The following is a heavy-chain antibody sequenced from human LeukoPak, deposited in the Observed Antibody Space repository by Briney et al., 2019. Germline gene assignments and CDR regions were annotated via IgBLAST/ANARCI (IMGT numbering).Heavy chain of an antibody. D-gene: IGHD3-10*01. J-gene: IGHJ5*02. CDR3: ARAAYGSTRFDP. Sequence: SETLSLTCTVSGGSISSGGYYWSWIRQRPGKGLEWIGYIYYSGSTYYNPSLKSRVTISVDTSKNQFSLKLSSVTAADTAVYYCARAAYGSTRFDPWGQGTLVTVSS. V-gene: IGHV4-31*03. CDR2: IYYSGST. CDR1: GGSISSGGYY.